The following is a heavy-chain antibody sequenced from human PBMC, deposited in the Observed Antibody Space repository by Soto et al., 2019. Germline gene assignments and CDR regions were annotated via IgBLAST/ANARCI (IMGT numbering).Heavy chain of an antibody. D-gene: IGHD6-13*01. CDR1: GYTFTNYG. J-gene: IGHJ4*02. CDR2: INPYNGNT. V-gene: IGHV1-18*01. Sequence: QVQLVQSGAEVKKPGASVKVSCKASGYTFTNYGISWVRQAPGQGLEWMGWINPYNGNTNYAQKLQGRVTLTTYTSTRTAYMELRSLSSDDTAAYYCASGLAAAELVWGQGPLSPVSS. CDR3: ASGLAAAELV.